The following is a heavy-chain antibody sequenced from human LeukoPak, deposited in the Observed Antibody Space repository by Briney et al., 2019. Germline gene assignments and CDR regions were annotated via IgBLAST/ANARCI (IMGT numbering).Heavy chain of an antibody. J-gene: IGHJ4*02. CDR2: INHSGST. D-gene: IGHD3-9*01. CDR1: GGSFSGYY. CDR3: ARGPPRYFDWLPTGPIDY. V-gene: IGHV4-34*01. Sequence: SETLSLTCAVYGGSFSGYYWSWIRQPPGKGLEWIGEINHSGSTNYNPSLKSRVTISVDTSKNQFSLELSSVTAADTAVYYCARGPPRYFDWLPTGPIDYWGQGTLVTVSS.